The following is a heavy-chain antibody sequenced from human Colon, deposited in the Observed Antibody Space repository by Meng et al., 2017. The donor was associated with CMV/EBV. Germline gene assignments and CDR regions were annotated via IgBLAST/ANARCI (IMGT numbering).Heavy chain of an antibody. CDR1: GMTLSSYW. CDR2: INEDGSEI. Sequence: GGSLRLSCAASGMTLSSYWMTWVRQAPGKGLEWVANINEDGSEIRYVDSVKGRFIISRDNTKNSLSLQMNILRAGDTATYYCARQSLDTGYRMFDLWGQGTLVTVSS. CDR3: ARQSLDTGYRMFDL. J-gene: IGHJ4*02. V-gene: IGHV3-7*01. D-gene: IGHD3/OR15-3a*01.